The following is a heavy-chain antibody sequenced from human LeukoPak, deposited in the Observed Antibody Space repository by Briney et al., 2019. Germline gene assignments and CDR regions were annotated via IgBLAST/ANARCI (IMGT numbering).Heavy chain of an antibody. Sequence: GGSLRLSCAASGFTFNNYAMSWVRQAPGKGLEWVSVISASDGSTYYADSVKGRFTISRDNSKNTLYLQMNSLRAEDTAVYYCAKDLFGGSYYRSGFDIWGQGTMVTVSS. V-gene: IGHV3-23*01. J-gene: IGHJ3*02. CDR2: ISASDGST. D-gene: IGHD1-26*01. CDR1: GFTFNNYA. CDR3: AKDLFGGSYYRSGFDI.